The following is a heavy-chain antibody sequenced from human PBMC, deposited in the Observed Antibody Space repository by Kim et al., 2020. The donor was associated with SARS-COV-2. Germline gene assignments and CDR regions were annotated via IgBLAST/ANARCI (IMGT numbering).Heavy chain of an antibody. CDR1: GFTFSGSP. CDR3: TRIPATTLAFWDAFDI. Sequence: WGSLRLSCAASGFTFSGSPLHWVRQASGKGLEWVGRIRSKANSYATGHAASVKGRFTISRDDSKNTAYLEMNGLKTEDTAVYYCTRIPATTLAFWDAFDIWGQGTMVTVSS. D-gene: IGHD1-1*01. J-gene: IGHJ3*02. CDR2: IRSKANSYAT. V-gene: IGHV3-73*01.